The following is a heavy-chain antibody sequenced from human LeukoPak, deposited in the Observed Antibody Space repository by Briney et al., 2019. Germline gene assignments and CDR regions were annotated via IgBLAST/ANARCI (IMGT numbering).Heavy chain of an antibody. D-gene: IGHD3-22*01. V-gene: IGHV1-46*01. CDR1: GYTFTIYY. J-gene: IGHJ4*02. CDR2: INPSGGST. Sequence: GASVKVSCKASGYTFTIYYMHWVRQATGQGLEWMGIINPSGGSTSYAQKFQGRVTMTRDTSTSTVYMELSSLRSEDTAVYYCARDGTYYYDSSGPGRYFDYWGQGTLVTVSS. CDR3: ARDGTYYYDSSGPGRYFDY.